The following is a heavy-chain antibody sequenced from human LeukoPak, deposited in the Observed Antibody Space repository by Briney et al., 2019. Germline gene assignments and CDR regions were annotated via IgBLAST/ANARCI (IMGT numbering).Heavy chain of an antibody. J-gene: IGHJ4*02. CDR2: IYSDGTT. CDR3: TKVATTPVWASDY. D-gene: IGHD1-1*01. V-gene: IGHV3-53*01. Sequence: PGGSLRLSCAASGITFSSNYMSWVRQAPGKGLEWVSIIYSDGTTLYTDSVKGGFTISRDTSKNRLYLHMDSLRAEDTAIYYCTKVATTPVWASDYWGQGTLVTVSS. CDR1: GITFSSNY.